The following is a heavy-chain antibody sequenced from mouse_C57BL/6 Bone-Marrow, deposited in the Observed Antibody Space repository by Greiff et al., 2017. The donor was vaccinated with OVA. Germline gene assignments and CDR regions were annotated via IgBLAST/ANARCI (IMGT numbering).Heavy chain of an antibody. J-gene: IGHJ3*01. D-gene: IGHD2-1*01. CDR2: IDPETGGT. Sequence: QVQLQQSGAELVRPGASVTLSCKASGYTFTDYEMHWVKQTPVHGLEWIGAIDPETGGTAYNQKFKGKAILTADKSSSTAYMELRSLTSEDSAVYYCTRGRDGIWFAYWGQGTLVTVSA. CDR3: TRGRDGIWFAY. CDR1: GYTFTDYE. V-gene: IGHV1-15*01.